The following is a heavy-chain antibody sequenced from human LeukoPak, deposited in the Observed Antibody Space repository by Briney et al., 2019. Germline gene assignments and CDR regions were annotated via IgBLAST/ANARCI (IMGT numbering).Heavy chain of an antibody. CDR2: MNPNSANT. J-gene: IGHJ4*02. V-gene: IGHV1-8*01. D-gene: IGHD3-10*01. Sequence: GASVNVSCKASGYTFTRYDINWVRQATGQGLEWMGWMNPNSANTGYAQKFQGRVTMTRDTSISTAYMELSSLTSEDTAVYYCARGPSYGSGSYNIYGIDYWGQGTLVTVSS. CDR1: GYTFTRYD. CDR3: ARGPSYGSGSYNIYGIDY.